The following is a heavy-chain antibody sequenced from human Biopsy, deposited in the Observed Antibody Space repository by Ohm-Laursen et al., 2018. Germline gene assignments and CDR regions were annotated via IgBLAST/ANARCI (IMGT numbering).Heavy chain of an antibody. CDR1: GFTFSIYA. D-gene: IGHD1-26*01. J-gene: IGHJ6*02. CDR2: INSNGGTT. CDR3: ARGNSENNYYFAMDV. V-gene: IGHV3-64*01. Sequence: GSLRLSCTASGFTFSIYAIHWVRQAPGQGLEHVAAINSNGGTTYYVNSVKGRFTISRDNSKNTVSLQIGSLRSEDMAVYYCARGNSENNYYFAMDVWGQGTMVTVSS.